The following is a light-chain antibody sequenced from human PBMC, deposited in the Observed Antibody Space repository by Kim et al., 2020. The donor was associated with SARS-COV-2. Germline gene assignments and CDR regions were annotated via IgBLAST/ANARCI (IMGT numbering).Light chain of an antibody. CDR2: EVS. Sequence: SPGQSVTISCTGTSRDVGGYNYVSWYQQHPGKAPKHKIYEVSKRPSGVPDRFAGSKSGNTASLTVSGLQAEDEADYYCSSYAGSRVFGGGTQLTVL. CDR3: SSYAGSRV. CDR1: SRDVGGYNY. J-gene: IGLJ3*02. V-gene: IGLV2-8*01.